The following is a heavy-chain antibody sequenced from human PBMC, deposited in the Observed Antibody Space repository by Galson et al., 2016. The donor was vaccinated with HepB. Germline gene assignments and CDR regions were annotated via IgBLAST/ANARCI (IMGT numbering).Heavy chain of an antibody. Sequence: SETLSLTCTVSGGSISGSNYYWGWIRQPPGKGLEWMGSMYNSGITHYNPSLKSRVTISVDTSKMQFSLRLSSVTAADTAVYYCARHMGWGVFYGMDVWGQGTTVTVSS. D-gene: IGHD3-10*01. CDR3: ARHMGWGVFYGMDV. J-gene: IGHJ6*02. V-gene: IGHV4-39*01. CDR2: MYNSGIT. CDR1: GGSISGSNYY.